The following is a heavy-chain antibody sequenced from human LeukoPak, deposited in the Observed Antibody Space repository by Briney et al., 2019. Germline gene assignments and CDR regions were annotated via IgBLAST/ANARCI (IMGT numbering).Heavy chain of an antibody. D-gene: IGHD5-12*01. CDR2: ISWDGGST. CDR1: GFTFSSYA. Sequence: GGSLRLSCAASGFTFSSYAMSWVRQAPGRGLEWVSLISWDGGSTYYADSVKGRFTISRDNSKNSLYLQMNSLRTEDTALYYCAKAGSEDYYYYMDVWGKGTTVTVSS. V-gene: IGHV3-43*02. J-gene: IGHJ6*03. CDR3: AKAGSEDYYYYMDV.